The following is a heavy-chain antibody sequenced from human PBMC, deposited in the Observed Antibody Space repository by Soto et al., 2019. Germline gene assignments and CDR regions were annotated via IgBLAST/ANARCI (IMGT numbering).Heavy chain of an antibody. CDR2: IYYSGST. D-gene: IGHD2-2*01. CDR1: GGSISSYY. J-gene: IGHJ5*02. CDR3: ARGRVVVPAAVMFNCLDP. V-gene: IGHV4-59*12. Sequence: SETLSLTCTVSGGSISSYYWSWIRQPPGKGLEWIGYIYYSGSTNYNPSLKSRVTISVDTSKNQFSLKMSSVTAADTAGYYCARGRVVVPAAVMFNCLDPWGQGALVTVSS.